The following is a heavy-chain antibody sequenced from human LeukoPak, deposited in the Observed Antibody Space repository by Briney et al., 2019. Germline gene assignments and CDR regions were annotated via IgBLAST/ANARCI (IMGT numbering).Heavy chain of an antibody. Sequence: GGSLRLSCAAYGFTFSTYWMSRVRQAPGKGRAWVANIKEDGSEKYYVDSVKGRFTISRDNAKNSLYLQMNSLRAEDTAVYYCARDSGLTTVTTYWDYWGQCTLVTVSS. D-gene: IGHD4-17*01. CDR3: ARDSGLTTVTTYWDY. CDR2: IKEDGSEK. J-gene: IGHJ4*02. V-gene: IGHV3-7*05. CDR1: GFTFSTYW.